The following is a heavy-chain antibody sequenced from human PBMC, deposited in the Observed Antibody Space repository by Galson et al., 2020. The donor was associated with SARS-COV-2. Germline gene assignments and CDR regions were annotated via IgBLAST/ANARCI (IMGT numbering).Heavy chain of an antibody. V-gene: IGHV3-48*03. J-gene: IGHJ6*02. CDR3: ARDIGDYAGYSGLDV. Sequence: GESLKISCAVSGLTYSDCDMNWVRQAPGKGLEWVAYMSRSGSHIYYADSVKGRFTISRDNAKNSLYLQMISLRAEDTALYYCARDIGDYAGYSGLDVWGQGPRSPSP. CDR2: MSRSGSHI. CDR1: GLTYSDCD. D-gene: IGHD4-17*01.